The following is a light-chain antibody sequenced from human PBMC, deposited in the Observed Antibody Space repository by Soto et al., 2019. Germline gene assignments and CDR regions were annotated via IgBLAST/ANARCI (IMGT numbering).Light chain of an antibody. CDR2: GDA. CDR3: QVWDSDAVV. V-gene: IGLV3-9*01. CDR1: NIGGKD. Sequence: SYELTQPLSVSVALGQTARITCGGNNIGGKDMHWYQRKPGQAPVLVIYGDANRPSGIPERFSSRPSGIPERFSGSNSGNTATLTINRAQVGDEADYYCQVWDSDAVVFGGGTKLTVL. J-gene: IGLJ3*02.